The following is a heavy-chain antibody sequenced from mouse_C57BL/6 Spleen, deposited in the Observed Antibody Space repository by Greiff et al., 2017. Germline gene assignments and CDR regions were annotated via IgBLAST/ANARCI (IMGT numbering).Heavy chain of an antibody. CDR2: IWWDDDK. Sequence: QVTLKVSGPGILQPSQTLSLTCSFSGFSLSTFGMGVGWIRQPSGKGLEWLAHIWWDDDKYYNPALKSRLTISKDTSKNQVFLKIANVDTADTATYYCARSGRYGNYGTYYFDYWGQGTTLTVSS. CDR1: GFSLSTFGMG. CDR3: ARSGRYGNYGTYYFDY. J-gene: IGHJ2*01. V-gene: IGHV8-8*01. D-gene: IGHD2-10*02.